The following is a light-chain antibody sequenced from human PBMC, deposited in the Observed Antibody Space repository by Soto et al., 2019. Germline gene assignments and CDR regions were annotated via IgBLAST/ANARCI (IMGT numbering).Light chain of an antibody. CDR1: SSDVGGYNY. J-gene: IGLJ3*02. CDR3: SSYTSSSTRV. CDR2: DVS. Sequence: QYALTQPASVSGSPGQSITISCTGTSSDVGGYNYVYWYKQHPGKAPKLMIYDVSNRPSGVSNRFSGSKSGNTASLTISGLQAEDEADYYCSSYTSSSTRVFGGGTKVTVL. V-gene: IGLV2-14*01.